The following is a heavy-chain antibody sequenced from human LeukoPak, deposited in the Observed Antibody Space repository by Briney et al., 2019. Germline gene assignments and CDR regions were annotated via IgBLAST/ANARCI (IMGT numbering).Heavy chain of an antibody. CDR3: ARAFSGWWGFDY. CDR1: GYTFTSYY. V-gene: IGHV1-8*03. D-gene: IGHD6-19*01. CDR2: MNPNSGNT. Sequence: ASVKVSCKASGYTFTSYYMHWVRQATGQGLEWMGWMNPNSGNTGYAQKFQGRVTITRNTSISTAYMELSSLRSEDTAVYYCARAFSGWWGFDYWGQGTLVTVSS. J-gene: IGHJ4*02.